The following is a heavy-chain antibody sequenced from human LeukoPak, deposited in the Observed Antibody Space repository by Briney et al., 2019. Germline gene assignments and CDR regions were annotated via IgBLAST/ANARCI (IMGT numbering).Heavy chain of an antibody. V-gene: IGHV4-39*07. Sequence: SETLSLTCTVSGGSISSSSYYWSWIRQPPGKGLEWIGEINHSGTTNYNPSLKSRVTISVDTSKNQFSLQLSSVTAADTAVYYCASKTYYDYVWGGYRYTNSSDIWGQGTMVTVSS. J-gene: IGHJ3*02. CDR3: ASKTYYDYVWGGYRYTNSSDI. D-gene: IGHD3-16*02. CDR2: INHSGTT. CDR1: GGSISSSSYY.